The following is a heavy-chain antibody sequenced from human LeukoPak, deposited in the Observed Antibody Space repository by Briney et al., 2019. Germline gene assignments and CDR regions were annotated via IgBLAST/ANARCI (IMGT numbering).Heavy chain of an antibody. J-gene: IGHJ5*02. Sequence: GGSLRLSCAASGFTVSSNYMGWVRQAPGKGLEWVSAISDSGGNTYYADSVKGRFTISRDNSKNTLYPQMNSLRAEDTAVYYCAKGSSSWFQNWFDPWGRGTLVTVSS. D-gene: IGHD6-13*01. CDR3: AKGSSSWFQNWFDP. V-gene: IGHV3-23*01. CDR2: ISDSGGNT. CDR1: GFTVSSNY.